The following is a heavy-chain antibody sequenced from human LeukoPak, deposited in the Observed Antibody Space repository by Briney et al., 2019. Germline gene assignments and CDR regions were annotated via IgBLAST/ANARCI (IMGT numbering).Heavy chain of an antibody. Sequence: PGGSLRLSCAASGLNVAAYAMYWVRQPPGKSLEWVSLISGDSDNKYSAASVKGRFAISRDNSKNSLYLQMNSLTTEDTALYYCSVAYESESFYRAFAYWGQGALVTVSS. CDR3: SVAYESESFYRAFAY. V-gene: IGHV3-43*02. CDR2: ISGDSDNK. J-gene: IGHJ4*02. CDR1: GLNVAAYA. D-gene: IGHD3-10*01.